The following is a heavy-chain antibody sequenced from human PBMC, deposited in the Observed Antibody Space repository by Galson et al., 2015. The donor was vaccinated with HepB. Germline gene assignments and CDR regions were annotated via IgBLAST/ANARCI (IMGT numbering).Heavy chain of an antibody. D-gene: IGHD3-22*01. CDR2: IRYDGSNK. J-gene: IGHJ4*02. CDR3: AKVSGYYYESPDAY. CDR1: GFTFSSYG. Sequence: SLRLSCAASGFTFSSYGMHWVRQAPGKGLEWVAFIRYDGSNKYYADSVKGRFTISRDNSKNTLYLQMNSLRAEDTAVYYCAKVSGYYYESPDAYWGRGTLVTVSS. V-gene: IGHV3-30*02.